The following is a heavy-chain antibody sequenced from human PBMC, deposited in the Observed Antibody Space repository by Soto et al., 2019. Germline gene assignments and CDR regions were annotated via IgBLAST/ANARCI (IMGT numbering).Heavy chain of an antibody. V-gene: IGHV3-48*03. CDR1: GVTFTTNA. Sequence: GGSLRLSCVASGVTFTTNAMDWVRQAPGKGLEWISYISVSGNIIKYAESVKGRFTISRDNADNSLHLHMSNLRVDDTALYFCVRDTMRASAAASLDCWGQGTQVTVSS. D-gene: IGHD2-2*01. J-gene: IGHJ4*02. CDR3: VRDTMRASAAASLDC. CDR2: ISVSGNII.